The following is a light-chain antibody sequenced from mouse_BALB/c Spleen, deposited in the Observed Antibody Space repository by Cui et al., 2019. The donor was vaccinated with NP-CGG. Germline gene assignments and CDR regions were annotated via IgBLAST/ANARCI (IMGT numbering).Light chain of an antibody. V-gene: IGLV1*01. Sequence: VVTPECALTTSPGETVTLTCRSSTGAVTTSNYANWVQEKPDHLFTGLIGGTNNRVPGVPARFSGSLIGDKAALTITGAQTEDEAIYFCALWYSNHWVFGGGTKLTVL. CDR1: TGAVTTSNY. CDR2: GTN. J-gene: IGLJ1*01. CDR3: ALWYSNHWV.